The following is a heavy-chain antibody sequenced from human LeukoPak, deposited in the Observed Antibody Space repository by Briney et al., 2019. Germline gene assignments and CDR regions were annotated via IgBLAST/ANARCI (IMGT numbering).Heavy chain of an antibody. CDR3: AKSGTIFGVLTSAFDY. CDR2: ISGSGGST. CDR1: GFNFDTSW. D-gene: IGHD3-3*01. V-gene: IGHV3-23*01. Sequence: GGSLRLSCAASGFNFDTSWMSWVRQAPGKGLEWVSAISGSGGSTYYADSVKGRFTISRDNSKNTLYLQMNSLRAEDTAVYYCAKSGTIFGVLTSAFDYWGQGTLVTVSS. J-gene: IGHJ4*02.